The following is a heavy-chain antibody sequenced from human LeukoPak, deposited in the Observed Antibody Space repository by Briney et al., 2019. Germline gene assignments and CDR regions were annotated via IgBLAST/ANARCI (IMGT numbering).Heavy chain of an antibody. CDR1: GFTFSIYA. CDR3: ARGVQWIQLWFDY. V-gene: IGHV3-30-3*01. D-gene: IGHD5-18*01. CDR2: ISYDGSNK. Sequence: GGSLRLSCAASGFTFSIYAMHWVRQAPGKGLEWVAVISYDGSNKYYADSVKGRFTISRDNSKNTLYLQINSLRAEDTAVYYCARGVQWIQLWFDYWGQGTLVTVSS. J-gene: IGHJ4*02.